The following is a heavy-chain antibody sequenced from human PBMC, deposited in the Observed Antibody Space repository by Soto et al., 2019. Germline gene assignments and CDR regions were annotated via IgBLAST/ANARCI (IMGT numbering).Heavy chain of an antibody. J-gene: IGHJ4*02. Sequence: QVQLVQSGAEVKKPGSSVKVSCKASGGTFSRYAISWVRQAPGQGLEWMGGIIPIFGTANYAQKFQGRVTITADESTSTAYMELSSLRSEDTAVYYCARETSGYSYGYLDYWGQGTLVTVSS. CDR2: IIPIFGTA. D-gene: IGHD5-18*01. CDR3: ARETSGYSYGYLDY. CDR1: GGTFSRYA. V-gene: IGHV1-69*01.